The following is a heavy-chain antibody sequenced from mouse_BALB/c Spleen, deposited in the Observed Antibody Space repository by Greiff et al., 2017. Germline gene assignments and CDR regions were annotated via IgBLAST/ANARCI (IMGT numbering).Heavy chain of an antibody. CDR2: ISDGGSYT. CDR1: GFTFSDYY. CDR3: ARDRDDYFDV. J-gene: IGHJ1*01. V-gene: IGHV5-4*02. D-gene: IGHD3-1*01. Sequence: EVQVVESGGGLVKPGGSLKLSCAASGFTFSDYYMYWVRQTPEKRLEWVATISDGGSYTYYPDSVKGRFTISRDNAKNNLYLQMSSLKSEDTAMYYCARDRDDYFDVWGAGTTVTVSS.